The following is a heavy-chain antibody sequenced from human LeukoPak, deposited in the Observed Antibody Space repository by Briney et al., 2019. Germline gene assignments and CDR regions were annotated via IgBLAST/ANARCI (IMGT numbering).Heavy chain of an antibody. Sequence: SGTLSLTCTVSGGSISSGGYYWSWIRQPPGKGLEWIGYIYHSGSTYYNPFLKSRVTISVDRSKNQFSLKLSSVTAADTAVYYCARGPAPTVFGVVSHFDYWGQGTLVTVSS. CDR2: IYHSGST. J-gene: IGHJ4*02. V-gene: IGHV4-30-2*01. CDR3: ARGPAPTVFGVVSHFDY. D-gene: IGHD3-3*01. CDR1: GGSISSGGYY.